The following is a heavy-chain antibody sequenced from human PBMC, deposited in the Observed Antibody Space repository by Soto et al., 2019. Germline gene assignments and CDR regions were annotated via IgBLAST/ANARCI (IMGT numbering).Heavy chain of an antibody. V-gene: IGHV3-30*18. J-gene: IGHJ4*02. D-gene: IGHD2-2*02. CDR2: ISYDGLSK. Sequence: QVQLVESGRGVVQPGRSLRLSCAASGFTFSTYGMHWVRQAPGKGLEWVAVISYDGLSKYYTDSVKGRFTISRDNSENTLYLQMDSLRAEDTAVYYCAKDQWTLIYCGSTSCYTEFDYWGQGTLVTVSS. CDR1: GFTFSTYG. CDR3: AKDQWTLIYCGSTSCYTEFDY.